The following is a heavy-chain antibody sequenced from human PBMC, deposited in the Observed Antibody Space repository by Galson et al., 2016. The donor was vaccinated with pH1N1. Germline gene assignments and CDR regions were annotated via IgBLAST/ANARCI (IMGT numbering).Heavy chain of an antibody. Sequence: SVKVSCKASGYTFTFTGYFIHWVRQAPGQGLEFEWMGRINPYSGDTDFAQNFQGRVTMTRHTSIGTAYMEVSGLTSDDTAIYYCARDVAPPGHYAMDVWGQGTTVTVSS. J-gene: IGHJ6*02. CDR2: INPYSGDT. V-gene: IGHV1-2*06. CDR3: ARDVAPPGHYAMDV. CDR1: GYTFTFTGYF.